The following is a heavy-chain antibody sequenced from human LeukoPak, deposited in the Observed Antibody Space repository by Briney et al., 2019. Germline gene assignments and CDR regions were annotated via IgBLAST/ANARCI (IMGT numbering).Heavy chain of an antibody. V-gene: IGHV1-46*01. J-gene: IGHJ5*02. CDR1: GYTFTSYY. D-gene: IGHD3-16*01. CDR3: ARGVIFYDYVWGSYNWFDP. Sequence: ASVKVSCKASGYTFTSYYMHWVRQAPGQGLEWMGIINPSGGSTSYAQKFQGRVTMTRDTSTSTVYMELSSLRSEDTAVYYCARGVIFYDYVWGSYNWFDPWGQGTLVTVSS. CDR2: INPSGGST.